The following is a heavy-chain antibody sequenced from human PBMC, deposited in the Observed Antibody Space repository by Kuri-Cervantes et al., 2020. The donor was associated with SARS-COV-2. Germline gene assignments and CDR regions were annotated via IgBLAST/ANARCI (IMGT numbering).Heavy chain of an antibody. CDR1: GFTFSDYY. V-gene: IGHV3-11*03. J-gene: IGHJ4*02. Sequence: GESLKISCAASGFTFSDYYMSWIRQAPGKGLEWVSYISSSSYTNYADSVKGRFTISRDNAKNSLYLQMNSLRAEDTAVYYCAAIQNSGSYSTRSSYFDYWGQGTLVTVSS. CDR2: ISSSSYT. D-gene: IGHD1-26*01. CDR3: AAIQNSGSYSTRSSYFDY.